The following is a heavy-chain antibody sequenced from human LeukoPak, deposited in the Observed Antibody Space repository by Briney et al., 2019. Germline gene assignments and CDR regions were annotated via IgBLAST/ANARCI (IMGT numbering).Heavy chain of an antibody. CDR1: GFTFSSYW. J-gene: IGHJ4*02. CDR2: IKQDGSEK. D-gene: IGHD6-6*01. CDR3: ARDDSRSTFDY. Sequence: GGSLRLSRAASGFTFSSYWMSWVRQAPGKGLEWVANIKQDGSEKYYVDSVKGRFTISRDNAKNSLYLQMNSLRAEDTAVYYCARDDSRSTFDYWGQGTLVTVSS. V-gene: IGHV3-7*01.